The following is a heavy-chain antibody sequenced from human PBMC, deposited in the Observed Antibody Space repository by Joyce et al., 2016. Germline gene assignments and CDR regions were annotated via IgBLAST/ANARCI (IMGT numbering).Heavy chain of an antibody. D-gene: IGHD2-2*01. CDR3: ARDVHVVVTAGYYYGMDV. CDR2: IKQEGSEK. Sequence: EVKLVESGGGLVQPGGSLRLSCEASGFTFGTYWISWVRQAPGKGLEWVANIKQEGSEKYYVESVKGRFTISRDNAKNSLYLQMNSLRAEDTAVYYCARDVHVVVTAGYYYGMDVWGQGATVTVSS. CDR1: GFTFGTYW. V-gene: IGHV3-7*01. J-gene: IGHJ6*02.